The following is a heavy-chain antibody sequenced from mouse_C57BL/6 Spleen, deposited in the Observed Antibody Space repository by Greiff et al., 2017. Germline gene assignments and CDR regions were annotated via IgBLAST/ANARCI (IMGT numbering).Heavy chain of an antibody. CDR1: GYTFTDYN. D-gene: IGHD2-2*01. V-gene: IGHV1-18*01. J-gene: IGHJ4*01. Sequence: EVQLQQSGPELVKPGASVKIPCKASGYTFTDYNMDWVKQSHGKSLEWIGDINPNNGGTIYNQKFKGKATLTVDKSSSTAYMELRSLTSEDTAVYYCARREKNYGYDDSSYAMDYWGQGTSVTVSS. CDR2: INPNNGGT. CDR3: ARREKNYGYDDSSYAMDY.